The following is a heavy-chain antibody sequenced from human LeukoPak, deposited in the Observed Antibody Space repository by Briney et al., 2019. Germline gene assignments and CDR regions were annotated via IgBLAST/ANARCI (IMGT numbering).Heavy chain of an antibody. CDR2: IYYSEST. Sequence: SETLSLTCTVSGGSISISSYYWGWIRQPPGKGLEWIGRIYYSESTYYNPSLKSRVTISVDTSKNQFSLKLSYVTAAGTAADYCASSPRYDILTGYSPWGQGTLVTVSS. D-gene: IGHD3-9*01. CDR1: GGSISISSYY. J-gene: IGHJ5*02. V-gene: IGHV4-39*01. CDR3: ASSPRYDILTGYSP.